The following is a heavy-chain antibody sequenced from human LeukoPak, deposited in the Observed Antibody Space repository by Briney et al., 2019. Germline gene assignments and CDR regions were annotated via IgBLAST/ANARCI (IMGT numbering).Heavy chain of an antibody. Sequence: ASVKVSCKASGYTFTSYDINWVRQATGQGLEWMGWMNPNSGNTGYAQKFRGRVTMTRNTSISTAYMELSSLRSEDTAVYYCARDVQLWDHDAFDIWGQGTMVTVSS. CDR1: GYTFTSYD. D-gene: IGHD5-18*01. CDR2: MNPNSGNT. V-gene: IGHV1-8*01. J-gene: IGHJ3*02. CDR3: ARDVQLWDHDAFDI.